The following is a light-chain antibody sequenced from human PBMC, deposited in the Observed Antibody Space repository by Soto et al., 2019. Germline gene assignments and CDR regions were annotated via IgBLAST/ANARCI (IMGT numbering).Light chain of an antibody. CDR3: SSYTTSTTLIV. CDR2: EVT. J-gene: IGLJ1*01. Sequence: QSALTQPPSVSGSPGQSVTISCTGTSSDVGSYNRLSWYQQPPGTAPKLIMYEVTNRPSGVSNRFSGSKSGNTASLTISGLQAEDEADYYCSSYTTSTTLIVFGTGTKVTVL. V-gene: IGLV2-18*02. CDR1: SSDVGSYNR.